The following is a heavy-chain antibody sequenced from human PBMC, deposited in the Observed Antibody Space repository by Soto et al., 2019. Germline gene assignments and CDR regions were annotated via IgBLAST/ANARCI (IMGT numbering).Heavy chain of an antibody. CDR2: MSYSGST. Sequence: SETLSLTCTVSGGSVSTGSDYWSWIRQPPGKGLEWIGYMSYSGSTNYNPSLKSRVTVSVDTSKNQFSLRLRSVTAADTAVYYCAREWYYGSGSYFDVWGQGTTVTVSS. CDR1: GGSVSTGSDY. D-gene: IGHD3-10*01. J-gene: IGHJ6*02. CDR3: AREWYYGSGSYFDV. V-gene: IGHV4-61*01.